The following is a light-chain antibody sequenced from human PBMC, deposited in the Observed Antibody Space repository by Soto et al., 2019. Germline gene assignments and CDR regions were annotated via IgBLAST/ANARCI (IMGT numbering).Light chain of an antibody. J-gene: IGKJ5*01. CDR1: QSVSSSY. CDR2: DAS. Sequence: PGERVTLSCRASQSVSSSYLTWYQQKPGQAPRLLIYDASSRATGIPDRFSGSGSGTDFTLTISRLEPEDFVLYYCQHFRAFGQGTRLEIK. CDR3: QHFRA. V-gene: IGKV3-20*01.